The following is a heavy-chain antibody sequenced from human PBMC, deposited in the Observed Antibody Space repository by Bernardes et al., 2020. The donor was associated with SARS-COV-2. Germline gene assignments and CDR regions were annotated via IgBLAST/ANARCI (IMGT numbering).Heavy chain of an antibody. CDR3: ARRRYGDFGVDV. CDR1: DYTFTNYW. D-gene: IGHD4-17*01. Sequence: GESLKISCKGSDYTFTNYWLGWVRQMPGKGLEWTGIIYPGDSDTKYSPSFQGRVTISADKSVNTAYLQWSSLKASDTAIYYCARRRYGDFGVDVWGQGTTVTVSS. V-gene: IGHV5-51*01. CDR2: IYPGDSDT. J-gene: IGHJ6*02.